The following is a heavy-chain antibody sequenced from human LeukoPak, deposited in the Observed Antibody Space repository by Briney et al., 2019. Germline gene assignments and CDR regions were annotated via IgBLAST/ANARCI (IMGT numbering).Heavy chain of an antibody. Sequence: TSETLSLTCTVSGGSISSSSYYWGWIRQPPGKGLEWIGSIYYSGSTYYNPSLKSRVTISVDTSKNQFSLKLSSVTAADTAVYYCARDLRGDYFDYWGQGTLVTVSS. J-gene: IGHJ4*02. CDR1: GGSISSSSYY. CDR2: IYYSGST. CDR3: ARDLRGDYFDY. V-gene: IGHV4-39*02.